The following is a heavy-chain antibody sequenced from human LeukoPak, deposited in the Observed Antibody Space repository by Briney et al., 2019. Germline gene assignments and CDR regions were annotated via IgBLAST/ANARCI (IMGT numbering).Heavy chain of an antibody. Sequence: PSETLSLTCTVSGGSISSSSYYWGWIRQPPGKGLEWIGSIYYSGSTYYNPSLKSRVTISVDTSKNQFSLKLSSVTAADTAVYYCAGVAGLDYWGQETLVTVSS. CDR3: AGVAGLDY. D-gene: IGHD6-19*01. CDR2: IYYSGST. CDR1: GGSISSSSYY. V-gene: IGHV4-39*01. J-gene: IGHJ4*02.